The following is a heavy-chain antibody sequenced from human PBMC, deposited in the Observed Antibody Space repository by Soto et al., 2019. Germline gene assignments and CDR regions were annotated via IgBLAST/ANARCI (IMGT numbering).Heavy chain of an antibody. V-gene: IGHV3-30*18. Sequence: GGSLRLSCAASGFAFSTYGMHWVRQAPGKGLEWVALISYDGGDFYYADSVKGRFTISRDNSKHTLSLQMDSLRVEDTAVYYCAKDFGAWSDSWGQGTLVTVST. CDR2: ISYDGGDF. CDR1: GFAFSTYG. J-gene: IGHJ5*01. CDR3: AKDFGAWSDS. D-gene: IGHD3-10*01.